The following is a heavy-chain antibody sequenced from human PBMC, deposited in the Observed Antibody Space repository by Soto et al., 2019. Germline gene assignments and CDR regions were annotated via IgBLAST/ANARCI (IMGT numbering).Heavy chain of an antibody. CDR2: ISLYSDGA. J-gene: IGHJ5*02. Sequence: GASVKVSCKTSGYTFSNYGITWVRQAPGQPLEWLGWISLYSDGANYAQKFQGRVSMTTDTSTTTAYMELRSLRSDDTAVYYCARVVPGAEAWFGPWGQGTLVTVSS. CDR1: GYTFSNYG. V-gene: IGHV1-18*01. CDR3: ARVVPGAEAWFGP. D-gene: IGHD2-2*01.